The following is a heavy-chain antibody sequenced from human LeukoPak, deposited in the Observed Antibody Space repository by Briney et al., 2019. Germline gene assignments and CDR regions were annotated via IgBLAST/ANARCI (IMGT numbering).Heavy chain of an antibody. V-gene: IGHV4-39*01. CDR2: IDYSGST. CDR3: ARQYSSSPTEFDY. Sequence: SETLSLTCTVSGGSISSSTYYWGWIRQPPGKGLEWIGSIDYSGSTYYNPSLKSRVTMSVDTSKNQFSLRLSSVTAADTAVYYCARQYSSSPTEFDYWGQGTLVTVSS. CDR1: GGSISSSTYY. J-gene: IGHJ4*02. D-gene: IGHD6-6*01.